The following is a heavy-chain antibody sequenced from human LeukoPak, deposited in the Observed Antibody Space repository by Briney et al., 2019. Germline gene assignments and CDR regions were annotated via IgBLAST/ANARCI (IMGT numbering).Heavy chain of an antibody. J-gene: IGHJ4*02. CDR2: INYSGST. Sequence: KPSETLSLTCTVSGGSISSYYWSWIRQPSGKGLEWIGYINYSGSTKYYPSLKSRVTISVDTSKNQFSLQLTSVTAADTAVYFCARVHYYGSGQSSYFDYWGQGSLVTVSS. V-gene: IGHV4-59*01. CDR3: ARVHYYGSGQSSYFDY. CDR1: GGSISSYY. D-gene: IGHD3-10*01.